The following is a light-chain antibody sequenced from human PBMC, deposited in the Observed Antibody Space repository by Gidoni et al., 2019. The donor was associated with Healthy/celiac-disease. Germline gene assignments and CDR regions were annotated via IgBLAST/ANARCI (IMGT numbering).Light chain of an antibody. V-gene: IGLV1-40*01. CDR3: QSYDSSLSVSV. Sequence: QSVLTQPPSVSGAPGQRVTISCTGSSSNIGAGYDVHWYHQLPGTAPKLLISGNSNRPSGVPDRFSGSKSGTSASLAITWLQAEDEADYYCQSYDSSLSVSVFGGGTKLTVL. J-gene: IGLJ2*01. CDR1: SSNIGAGYD. CDR2: GNS.